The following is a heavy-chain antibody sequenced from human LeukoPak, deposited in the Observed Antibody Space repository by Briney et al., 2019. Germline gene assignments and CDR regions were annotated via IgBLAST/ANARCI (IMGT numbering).Heavy chain of an antibody. CDR3: ARSLSGTMHRAYGMDV. CDR1: GYSFVTYW. Sequence: GGSLKISCKGSGYSFVTYWIGWVGQLPGRGLELRGIIYPSDADNRYSPSFQGQFTISADISTRTRYLQWSSLKVSDTATYNCARSLSGTMHRAYGMDVWGQGTTVTVSS. J-gene: IGHJ6*02. D-gene: IGHD3-10*01. CDR2: IYPSDADN. V-gene: IGHV5-51*01.